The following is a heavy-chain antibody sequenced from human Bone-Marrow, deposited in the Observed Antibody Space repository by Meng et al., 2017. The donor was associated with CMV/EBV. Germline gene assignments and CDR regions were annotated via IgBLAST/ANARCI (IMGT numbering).Heavy chain of an antibody. Sequence: GESLKISCAASGFTFSYYDMHWVRQAPGRGLEWVAVISYDEVKTYYADSMRGRFPISRDNSKNTLYLELTSPRPEDTAVYYCARVPYRSSSGEYFYYHGMDVWGQGTTVTVSS. CDR1: GFTFSYYD. J-gene: IGHJ6*02. CDR3: ARVPYRSSSGEYFYYHGMDV. CDR2: ISYDEVKT. D-gene: IGHD6-6*01. V-gene: IGHV3-30*04.